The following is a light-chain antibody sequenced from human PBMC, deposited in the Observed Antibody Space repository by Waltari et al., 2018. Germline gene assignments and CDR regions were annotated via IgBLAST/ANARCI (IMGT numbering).Light chain of an antibody. Sequence: SYVLTQPPSVPVAPGKTARTTRGGTQIGRKSVPWYQQKPGQAPVLVIYYVSDRPSGIPERFSGSNSGNTATLTISRVEAGDEADYYCQVWDSSSEPYVFGTGTKVTVL. CDR3: QVWDSSSEPYV. CDR2: YVS. V-gene: IGLV3-21*04. J-gene: IGLJ1*01. CDR1: QIGRKS.